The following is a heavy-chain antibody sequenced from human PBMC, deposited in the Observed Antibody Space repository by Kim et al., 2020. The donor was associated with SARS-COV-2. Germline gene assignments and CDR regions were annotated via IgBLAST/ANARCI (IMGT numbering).Heavy chain of an antibody. CDR1: GYMFTSYG. CDR2: ISARDGNT. J-gene: IGHJ4*02. V-gene: IGHV1-18*04. D-gene: IGHD4-17*01. Sequence: ASVKVSCKACGYMFTSYGFSLVRQAPGQGLEWLGWISARDGNTKYGQKVQGRVIMTTDTSTNTAYMELWSLRSDDTAMYYCARGAYGDVSFDYWGQGTLV. CDR3: ARGAYGDVSFDY.